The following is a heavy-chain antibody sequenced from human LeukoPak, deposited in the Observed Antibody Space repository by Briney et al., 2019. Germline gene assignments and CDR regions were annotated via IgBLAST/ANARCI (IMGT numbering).Heavy chain of an antibody. Sequence: ATVKVSCKASGYTFTGYYMHWVRQAPGQGLEWMGWINPNSGGKNYAQKFQGRVTMTRDTSISTAYMELSRLRSDDTAVYYCAFGIQLWLRGARGAFDIWGQGTTVTGSS. CDR1: GYTFTGYY. CDR3: AFGIQLWLRGARGAFDI. V-gene: IGHV1-2*02. J-gene: IGHJ3*02. CDR2: INPNSGGK. D-gene: IGHD5-18*01.